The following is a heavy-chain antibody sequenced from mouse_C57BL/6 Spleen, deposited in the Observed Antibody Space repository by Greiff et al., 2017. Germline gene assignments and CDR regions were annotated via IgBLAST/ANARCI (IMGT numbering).Heavy chain of an antibody. J-gene: IGHJ4*01. V-gene: IGHV2-2*02. CDR3: ARKRDYEAMDY. Sequence: QVQLQQSGPGLVQPSQSLSITCTASGFSLTSYGVHWVRQSPGKGLEWLGVIWSGGSTDYNAAFITRLSIRKDNSKGQIFFKMNSLQANDAAIYFYARKRDYEAMDYWGQGTSVTVTS. D-gene: IGHD2-4*01. CDR2: IWSGGST. CDR1: GFSLTSYG.